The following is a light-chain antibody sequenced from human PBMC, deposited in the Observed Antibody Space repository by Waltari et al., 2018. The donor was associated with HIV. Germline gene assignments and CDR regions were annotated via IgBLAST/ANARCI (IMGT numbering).Light chain of an antibody. J-gene: IGLJ2*01. V-gene: IGLV1-40*01. Sequence: QSVLTQPPSVSGAPGQRVTFSCTGGSSNIGADYAVHWYQQIPGRAHKRLNSGNKNRPSGVPGRFSASKSGTSASLAITGLQADDEGDYFCQSYDRSLGASVVFGGGTKLTVL. CDR2: GNK. CDR3: QSYDRSLGASVV. CDR1: SSNIGADYA.